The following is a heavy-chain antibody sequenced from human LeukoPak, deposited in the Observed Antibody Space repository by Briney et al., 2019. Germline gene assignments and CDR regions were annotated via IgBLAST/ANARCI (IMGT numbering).Heavy chain of an antibody. Sequence: GGSLRLSCAASRFTFSPYTMNWVRQAPGKGLEWVSSISSSSDYIYYADSVEGRFTISRDNAKNSLYPQMNSLRAEDTAVYYCARERVEMATSFGYWGQGTLVTVSS. CDR2: ISSSSDYI. J-gene: IGHJ4*02. CDR3: ARERVEMATSFGY. V-gene: IGHV3-21*01. CDR1: RFTFSPYT. D-gene: IGHD5-24*01.